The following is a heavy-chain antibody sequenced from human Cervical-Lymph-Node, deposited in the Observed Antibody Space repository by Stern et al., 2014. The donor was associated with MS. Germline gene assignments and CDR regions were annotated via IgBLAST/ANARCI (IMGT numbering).Heavy chain of an antibody. CDR2: IIPLFGTT. CDR1: GDTFINFG. D-gene: IGHD1-1*01. CDR3: ARDNDDNGMDV. J-gene: IGHJ6*02. Sequence: QVQLVQSGAEVKKPGSSVKVSCTASGDTFINFGISWVRQAPGQGLEWMVGIIPLFGTTEYVEKFQGRLTINADESATTVYMELSSLRSEDTAVYYCARDNDDNGMDVWGQGTTVIVSS. V-gene: IGHV1-69*01.